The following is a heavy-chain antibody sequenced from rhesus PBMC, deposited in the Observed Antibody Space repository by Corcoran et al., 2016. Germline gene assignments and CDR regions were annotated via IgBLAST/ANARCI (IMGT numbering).Heavy chain of an antibody. J-gene: IGHJ4*01. D-gene: IGHD3S6*01. V-gene: IGHV5-2*01. CDR1: GYSFTSYW. CDR2: IDPSDSDT. Sequence: EVQLVQSGAEVKRPGESLKIYCKTSGYSFTSYWISWVRKMPGKGLEWMGAIDPSDSDTRYSPSFQGQVTISADKSISTAYLQWSSLKASDSATYYCAKGTNPDFDYWGQGVLVTVSS. CDR3: AKGTNPDFDY.